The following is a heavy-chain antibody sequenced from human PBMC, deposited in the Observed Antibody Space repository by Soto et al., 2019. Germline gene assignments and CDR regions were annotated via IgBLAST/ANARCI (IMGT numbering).Heavy chain of an antibody. V-gene: IGHV1-2*04. Sequence: GASVKVSCKASGYTFTGYYMHWVRQAPGQGLEWMGWINPNSGGTNYAQKFQGWVTMTRDTSISTAYMELSRLRSDDTAVYYCASNPVNYDFWSDPQAHAFAIRGQGTMVTVSS. CDR3: ASNPVNYDFWSDPQAHAFAI. D-gene: IGHD3-3*01. CDR2: INPNSGGT. J-gene: IGHJ3*02. CDR1: GYTFTGYY.